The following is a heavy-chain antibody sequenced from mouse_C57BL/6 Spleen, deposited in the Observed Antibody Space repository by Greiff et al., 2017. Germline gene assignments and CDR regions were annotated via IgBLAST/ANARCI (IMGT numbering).Heavy chain of an antibody. D-gene: IGHD2-1*01. J-gene: IGHJ2*01. V-gene: IGHV1-59*01. CDR1: GYTFTSYW. CDR2: IDPSDSYT. CDR3: ARYGNYVDY. Sequence: VQLQQPGAELVRPGTSVKLSCKASGYTFTSYWMHWVKQRPGQGLEWIGVIDPSDSYTNYNQKFKDKATLTVDKSSSTAYMQLSSLTSEDSAVYYCARYGNYVDYWGQGTTLTVSS.